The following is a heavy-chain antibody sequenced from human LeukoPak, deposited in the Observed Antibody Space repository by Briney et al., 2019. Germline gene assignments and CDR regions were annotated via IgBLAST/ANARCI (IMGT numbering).Heavy chain of an antibody. CDR2: INHSGST. Sequence: PSETLSLTCAVYGGSFSGYSWSWIRQPPGKGLEWIGEINHSGSTNYIPSLKSRVTISLDTSKNQFSLKLSSVTAADTAVYYCARLSDFWSGYYTFDYWGQGTLVTVSS. D-gene: IGHD3-3*01. V-gene: IGHV4-34*01. CDR1: GGSFSGYS. CDR3: ARLSDFWSGYYTFDY. J-gene: IGHJ4*02.